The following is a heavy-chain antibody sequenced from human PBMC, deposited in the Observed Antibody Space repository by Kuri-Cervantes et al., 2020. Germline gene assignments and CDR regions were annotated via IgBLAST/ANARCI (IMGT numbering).Heavy chain of an antibody. CDR1: GGSISSYY. CDR3: ARDRRCSSTSCLYSGSYYYFDY. Sequence: GSLRLSCTVSGGSISSYYWSWIRQPPGKGLEWIGYIYYSGSTKYNPSLKSRVTISVDTSKNQFSLKMSSVTAADTAVHYCARDRRCSSTSCLYSGSYYYFDYWGQGTLVTVSS. D-gene: IGHD2-2*01. V-gene: IGHV4-59*13. CDR2: IYYSGST. J-gene: IGHJ4*02.